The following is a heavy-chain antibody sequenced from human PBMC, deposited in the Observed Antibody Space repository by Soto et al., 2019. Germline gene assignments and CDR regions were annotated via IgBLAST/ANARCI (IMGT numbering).Heavy chain of an antibody. CDR1: GFTFSSYA. CDR3: AKGSTTVYAFDI. J-gene: IGHJ3*02. V-gene: IGHV3-23*01. Sequence: WGSLRLSCAASGFTFSSYAISFCRQAPVKGLEWVSAISGSGGSTYYADSVKGRFTISRDNSKNTLYLQMNSLRAEDTAVYYCAKGSTTVYAFDIWGQGTMVTVSS. CDR2: ISGSGGST. D-gene: IGHD4-17*01.